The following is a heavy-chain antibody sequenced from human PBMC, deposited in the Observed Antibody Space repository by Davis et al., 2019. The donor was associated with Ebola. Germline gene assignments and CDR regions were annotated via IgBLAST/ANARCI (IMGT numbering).Heavy chain of an antibody. J-gene: IGHJ2*01. Sequence: GESLKISCAASGFTVSSNYMSWVRQAPGKGLEWVSVIYSSGITNYADSVKGRFTISRDSAKNSLYLQMNSLRDEDTAVYYCARDSGSYSHWYFDLWGRGTLVTVSS. CDR2: IYSSGIT. V-gene: IGHV3-53*01. D-gene: IGHD1-26*01. CDR1: GFTVSSNY. CDR3: ARDSGSYSHWYFDL.